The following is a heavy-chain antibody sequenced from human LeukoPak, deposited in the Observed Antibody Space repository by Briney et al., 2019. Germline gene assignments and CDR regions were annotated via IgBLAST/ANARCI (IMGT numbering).Heavy chain of an antibody. J-gene: IGHJ4*02. CDR3: ARRCSSTSCYND. V-gene: IGHV1-69*02. D-gene: IGHD2-2*02. CDR2: IIPILGIA. CDR1: GGTFSSYT. Sequence: SVKVPCKASGGTFSSYTISWVRQAPGQGLEWMGRIIPILGIANYAQKFQGRVTFTADKSTSTAYMELSSLRSEDTAVYYCARRCSSTSCYNDWGQGTLVTVSS.